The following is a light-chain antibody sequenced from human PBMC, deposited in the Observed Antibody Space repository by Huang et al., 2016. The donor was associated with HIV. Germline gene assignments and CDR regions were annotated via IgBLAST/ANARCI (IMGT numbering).Light chain of an antibody. V-gene: IGKV1-33*01. CDR3: QQYDSLSFT. CDR1: QDISKY. J-gene: IGKJ3*01. Sequence: DIQMTQSPSSLSASVGDRVTITCQASQDISKYLSWYQQKPGKAPKLLIYDASNFEAGVPSRFSGSGAGTDFTRTISSLQPEDVATYSCQQYDSLSFTFGPGTKVDIK. CDR2: DAS.